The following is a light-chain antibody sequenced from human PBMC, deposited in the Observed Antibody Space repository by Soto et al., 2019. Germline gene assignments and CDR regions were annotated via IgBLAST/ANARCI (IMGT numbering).Light chain of an antibody. CDR3: SSYTSSTLL. CDR1: RSDVGDYNY. CDR2: AVT. Sequence: QSALTQPASVSGSPGQSITISCTGTRSDVGDYNYVSWYQQHPGKAPKLMIYAVTIRPSGVSNRFSGSKSGSTASLTISGLQAEDEGDYYCSSYTSSTLLFGGGTKVTVL. V-gene: IGLV2-14*01. J-gene: IGLJ2*01.